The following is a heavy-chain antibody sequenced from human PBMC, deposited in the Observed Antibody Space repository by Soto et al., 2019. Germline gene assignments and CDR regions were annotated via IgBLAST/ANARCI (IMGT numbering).Heavy chain of an antibody. D-gene: IGHD2-2*02. CDR3: AKDSPEGCSSTSCYTAAWFDP. J-gene: IGHJ5*02. CDR1: GFTFSSYA. Sequence: EVQLLESRGGLVQPGGSLRLSCAASGFTFSSYAMSWVRQAPGKGLEWVSAISGSGGSTYYADSVKGRFTISRDNSKNTLYLQMNSQRAEDTAVYYCAKDSPEGCSSTSCYTAAWFDPWGQGTLVTVSS. CDR2: ISGSGGST. V-gene: IGHV3-23*01.